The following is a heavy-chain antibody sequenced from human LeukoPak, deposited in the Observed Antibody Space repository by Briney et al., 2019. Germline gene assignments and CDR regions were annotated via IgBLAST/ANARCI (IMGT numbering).Heavy chain of an antibody. J-gene: IGHJ4*02. Sequence: GASVKVSCKASGGTFSSYTISWVRQAPGQGLEWMGRIIPILGIANYAQKFQGRVTITTDESTSTAYMELSSLRSEDTAVYYCASGYYDSSGYPFDYWGQGTLVTVSS. CDR3: ASGYYDSSGYPFDY. CDR1: GGTFSSYT. CDR2: IIPILGIA. V-gene: IGHV1-69*02. D-gene: IGHD3-22*01.